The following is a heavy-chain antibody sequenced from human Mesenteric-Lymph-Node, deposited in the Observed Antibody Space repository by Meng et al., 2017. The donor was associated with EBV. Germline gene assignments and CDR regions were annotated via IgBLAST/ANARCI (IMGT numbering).Heavy chain of an antibody. D-gene: IGHD3-10*01. J-gene: IGHJ4*02. V-gene: IGHV1-2*06. CDR2: INPNTGGT. CDR3: ARVGEFGSGSYLND. CDR1: GYTFTGYY. Sequence: QVQLVQSGTEVKKPGASVKVFCKASGYTFTGYYIHWVRQAPGQGLEWMGRINPNTGGTNYAQKFQGRVTVTRDTSISTASMELTRLTSDDTAVYYCARVGEFGSGSYLNDWGQGTLVTVYS.